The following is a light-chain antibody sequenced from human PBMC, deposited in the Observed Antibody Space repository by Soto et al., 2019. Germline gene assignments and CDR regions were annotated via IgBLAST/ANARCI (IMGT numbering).Light chain of an antibody. CDR2: EAS. Sequence: DIPMTQSPSTLSASVGDRVTITCRASQSINNWLAWYQQKPGKAPKLLLYEASGLESGVPSRFSGSGSGTEFTLTVSSLQPNDFATYYCQHYNSYSPAFGQGTKVEI. V-gene: IGKV1-5*03. J-gene: IGKJ1*01. CDR3: QHYNSYSPA. CDR1: QSINNW.